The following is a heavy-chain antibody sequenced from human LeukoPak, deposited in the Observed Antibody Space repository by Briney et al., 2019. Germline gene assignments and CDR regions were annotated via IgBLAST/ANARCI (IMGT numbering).Heavy chain of an antibody. D-gene: IGHD3-10*01. J-gene: IGHJ4*02. CDR3: ARGLIPTFYYGSGSYPSDFDY. CDR1: GGTFSSYA. CDR2: IIPIFGTA. V-gene: IGHV1-69*05. Sequence: SVKVSCKASGGTFSSYAISWVRQAPGQGLEWMGGIIPIFGTANYAQKFQGRVTMTRNTSISTAYMELSSLRSEDTAVYYCARGLIPTFYYGSGSYPSDFDYWGQGTLVTVSS.